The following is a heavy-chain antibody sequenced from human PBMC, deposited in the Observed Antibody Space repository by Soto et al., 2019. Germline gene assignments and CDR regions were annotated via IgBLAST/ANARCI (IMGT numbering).Heavy chain of an antibody. V-gene: IGHV3-23*01. Sequence: GESLKISCAASGFTFSSYAMSWVRQAPGKGLEWVSAISGSGGSTYYADSVKGRFTISRDNSKNTLYLQMNSLRAEDTAVYYCAKDLSQGGGFFDYWGQGTLVTVSS. D-gene: IGHD3-16*01. CDR2: ISGSGGST. CDR1: GFTFSSYA. J-gene: IGHJ4*02. CDR3: AKDLSQGGGFFDY.